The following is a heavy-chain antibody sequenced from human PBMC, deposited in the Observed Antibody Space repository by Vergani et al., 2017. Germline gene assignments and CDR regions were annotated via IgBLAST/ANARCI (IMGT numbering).Heavy chain of an antibody. J-gene: IGHJ4*02. Sequence: EVQLVESGGGLVKPGGSLRLSCAASGFTFSNAWMSWVRQAPGKGLEWVGRIKSKTDGGTTDYAAPVKGIFTISRDDSKNTLYLQMNSLKPEDTAVYYCLSIDFPYYFDYWGQGTLVTVSS. V-gene: IGHV3-15*01. D-gene: IGHD2-21*01. CDR1: GFTFSNAW. CDR2: IKSKTDGGTT. CDR3: LSIDFPYYFDY.